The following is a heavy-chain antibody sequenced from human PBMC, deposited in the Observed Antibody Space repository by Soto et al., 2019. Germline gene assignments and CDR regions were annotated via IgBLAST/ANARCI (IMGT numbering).Heavy chain of an antibody. CDR2: VKTDGST. D-gene: IGHD5-12*01. Sequence: EVQLEESGGDLVQPGGSLRLSCAASGITFSSYWMHWVRQAPGKGLVWVSRVKTDGSTYYADSVKGRFTIFRDNAKNTLYLTMNSLTVEDTAVYYCARGIRGHYAFDVWGQGTMVTVSS. CDR3: ARGIRGHYAFDV. CDR1: GITFSSYW. V-gene: IGHV3-74*02. J-gene: IGHJ3*01.